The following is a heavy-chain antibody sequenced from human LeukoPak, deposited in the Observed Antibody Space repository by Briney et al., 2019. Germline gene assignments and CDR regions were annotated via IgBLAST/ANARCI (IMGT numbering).Heavy chain of an antibody. D-gene: IGHD1-26*01. CDR1: AFPFTMYY. J-gene: IGHJ6*03. Sequence: ASVKVSCKASAFPFTMYYIHWVRQAPAQGFEWKGMINPGDGATTYAQRFRGRVPVTRAMSTTTVYMDLHGLRSEATAVFFCARGRRGRLSVSLRGLFASYYTYYYMDVWGRGTTVTVSS. V-gene: IGHV1-46*01. CDR2: INPGDGAT. CDR3: ARGRRGRLSVSLRGLFASYYTYYYMDV.